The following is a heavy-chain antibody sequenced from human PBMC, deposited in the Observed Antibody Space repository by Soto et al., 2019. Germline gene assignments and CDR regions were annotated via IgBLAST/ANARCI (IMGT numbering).Heavy chain of an antibody. D-gene: IGHD1-26*01. V-gene: IGHV3-73*01. Sequence: GGSLRLSCVASGLTFSASAMHWVRQASGKGLEWVGRIRNKADKYATVYAAPVQGRFTISRDNAKNSLYLQMNSLRAEDTAVYYCARDRGGSYSVGWDAFDIWGQGTMVTVSS. CDR3: ARDRGGSYSVGWDAFDI. CDR1: GLTFSASA. J-gene: IGHJ3*02. CDR2: IRNKADKYAT.